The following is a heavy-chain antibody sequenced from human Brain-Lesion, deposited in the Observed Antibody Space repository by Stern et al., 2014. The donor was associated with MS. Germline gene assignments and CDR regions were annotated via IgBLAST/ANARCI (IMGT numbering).Heavy chain of an antibody. V-gene: IGHV3-30*18. J-gene: IGHJ4*02. CDR2: ISYDGSDT. CDR1: GFTFSSYG. D-gene: IGHD3-10*01. Sequence: VQMVESGGGVVQPGRSLRLTCTVSGFTFSSYGMHWVRQATAKGLEWVSVISYDGSDTYYAESVKGRFTISRDNSKNTLYLEMRSLRPEDTAVYYCVKRGITEVRGVRLGDYWGPGTLVIVSS. CDR3: VKRGITEVRGVRLGDY.